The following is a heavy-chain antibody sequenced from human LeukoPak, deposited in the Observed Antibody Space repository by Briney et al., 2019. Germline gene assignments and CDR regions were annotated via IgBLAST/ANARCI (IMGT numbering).Heavy chain of an antibody. J-gene: IGHJ4*02. D-gene: IGHD3-10*01. CDR2: ISSSRSYI. Sequence: GGSLRLSCAASGSTSSSYSMNWVRQAPGKGLEWVSSISSSRSYIYYADSVKGPFTLSRDNATNSLYLQMSSLRAEDTAVYYCARNLVRGVIIPPYFDYWGQGTLVTVSS. V-gene: IGHV3-21*01. CDR1: GSTSSSYS. CDR3: ARNLVRGVIIPPYFDY.